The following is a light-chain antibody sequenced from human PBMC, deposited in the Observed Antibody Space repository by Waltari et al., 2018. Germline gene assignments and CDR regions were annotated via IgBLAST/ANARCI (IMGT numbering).Light chain of an antibody. CDR1: QDMSSY. J-gene: IGKJ4*01. V-gene: IGKV1-9*01. CDR2: DAS. CDR3: QQFSTYPLT. Sequence: DIQLTQSPSFLSGSVGDRVTITCRASQDMSSYLAWYQQQPGKAPKLLIYDASTLQSGFPSRFSGGGSGTEFTLTISSLQPEDFATYYCQQFSTYPLTFGGGTKVDIK.